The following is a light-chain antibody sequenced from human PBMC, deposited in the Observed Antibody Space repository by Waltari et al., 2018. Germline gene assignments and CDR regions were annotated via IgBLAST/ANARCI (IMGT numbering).Light chain of an antibody. J-gene: IGKJ4*01. CDR2: WAS. V-gene: IGKV4-1*01. CDR3: QQYYRVPLT. CDR1: QGILDGSNNRNS. Sequence: DIVMTQSPDSLAVSLGGRATINGKSSQGILDGSNNRNSLAWYQQKPGQSPNLLIYWASTRESGVPDRFSGSGSGTDFSLTISSLQAEDVAVYYCQQYYRVPLTFGGGTKIEIK.